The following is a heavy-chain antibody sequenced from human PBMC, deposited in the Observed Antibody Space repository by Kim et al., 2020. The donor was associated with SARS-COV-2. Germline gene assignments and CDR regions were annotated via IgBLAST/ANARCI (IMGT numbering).Heavy chain of an antibody. CDR3: ARDVFTMISPSKRYSSRAFDI. V-gene: IGHV3-53*01. Sequence: GGSLRLSCAASGFTVSSNYMSWVRQAPGKGLEWVSVIYSGCSTYYADSVKGRFTISRDNSKNTLYLQMNSLRAEDTAVYYCARDVFTMISPSKRYSSRAFDIWGQGTMVTVSS. D-gene: IGHD3-22*01. CDR1: GFTVSSNY. J-gene: IGHJ3*02. CDR2: IYSGCST.